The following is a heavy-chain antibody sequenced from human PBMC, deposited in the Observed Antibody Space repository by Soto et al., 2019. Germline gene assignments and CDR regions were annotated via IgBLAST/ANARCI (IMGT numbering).Heavy chain of an antibody. V-gene: IGHV3-23*01. Sequence: EVQLLESGGGLVQPGGSLRLSCAASGFTFSNYAMTWVRQAPGKGLEWVSTISGGGANAYYAGSVKGRFTFSRDNSKNTLYLQMNSLRADDTAAYYCAKGRGPKTMGSLSGFGDFDYWGQGTLVTVSS. D-gene: IGHD3-10*01. CDR3: AKGRGPKTMGSLSGFGDFDY. CDR1: GFTFSNYA. J-gene: IGHJ4*02. CDR2: ISGGGANA.